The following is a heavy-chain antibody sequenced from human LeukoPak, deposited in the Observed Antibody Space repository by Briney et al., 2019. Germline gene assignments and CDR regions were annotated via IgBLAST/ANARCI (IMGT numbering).Heavy chain of an antibody. V-gene: IGHV3-23*01. CDR1: GFTFSNFA. CDR2: ISGSGGTI. Sequence: GGSLRLSCVASGFTFSNFAMTWVRQAPGKGLEWVSLISGSGGTIYYADSVKGRFTISRDNSKNTLYLQMNSLRAEDTAVYYCARGSYDFWSGDDYWGQGTLVTVSS. D-gene: IGHD3-3*01. J-gene: IGHJ4*02. CDR3: ARGSYDFWSGDDY.